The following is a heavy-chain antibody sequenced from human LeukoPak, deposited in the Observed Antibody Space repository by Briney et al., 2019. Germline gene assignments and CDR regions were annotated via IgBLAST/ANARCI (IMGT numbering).Heavy chain of an antibody. Sequence: GGSLRLSCAASGFTFSSYGMHWVRQAPGKRLEWVAVISYDGSNKYYADSVKGRFTISRDNSKNTLYLQMNSLRAEDTAVYYCAKIPPPFDYWGQGTLVTVSS. CDR1: GFTFSSYG. CDR3: AKIPPPFDY. J-gene: IGHJ4*02. V-gene: IGHV3-30*18. CDR2: ISYDGSNK.